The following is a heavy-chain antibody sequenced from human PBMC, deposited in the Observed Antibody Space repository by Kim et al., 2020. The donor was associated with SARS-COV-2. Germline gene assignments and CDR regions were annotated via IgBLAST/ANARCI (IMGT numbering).Heavy chain of an antibody. CDR3: ARGYRSTVGY. CDR1: GFTFSSYS. D-gene: IGHD6-13*01. CDR2: ISSSSSYI. Sequence: GGSLRLSCVASGFTFSSYSMNWVRQAPGKGLEWVSSISSSSSYIYYADSLKGRFTVSRDNAKNSLFLQMNSLRAEDTAVYYCARGYRSTVGYWGQGSPG. V-gene: IGHV3-21*01. J-gene: IGHJ4*02.